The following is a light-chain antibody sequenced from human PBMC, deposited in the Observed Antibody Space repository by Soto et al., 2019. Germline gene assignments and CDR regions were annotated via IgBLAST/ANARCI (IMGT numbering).Light chain of an antibody. V-gene: IGLV2-14*03. J-gene: IGLJ2*01. CDR2: DVS. CDR1: SSDVGGYNF. CDR3: SSYTSSSTLV. Sequence: QSVLTQPASVSGSPGQSITISCTGTSSDVGGYNFVSWYQHHPGKAPKLMIYDVSNRPSGVSNRFSGSKSGNTASLTISGLQAEDEAYYYCSSYTSSSTLVFGGGTKLTVL.